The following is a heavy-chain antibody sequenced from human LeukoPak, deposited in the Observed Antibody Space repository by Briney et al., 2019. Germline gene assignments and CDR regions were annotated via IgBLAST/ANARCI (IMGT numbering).Heavy chain of an antibody. J-gene: IGHJ4*02. Sequence: PSETLSLTCTVSGVSITSGNYYWDWIRQPPRQGLEWIGSMYYTGNTYYNPSLRSRVTLSLDTSKNHFSLRLSSLTAADTAVYYCATQRLATVAPFDNWGQGTLVTVSS. CDR2: MYYTGNT. D-gene: IGHD4-23*01. CDR3: ATQRLATVAPFDN. CDR1: GVSITSGNYY. V-gene: IGHV4-39*01.